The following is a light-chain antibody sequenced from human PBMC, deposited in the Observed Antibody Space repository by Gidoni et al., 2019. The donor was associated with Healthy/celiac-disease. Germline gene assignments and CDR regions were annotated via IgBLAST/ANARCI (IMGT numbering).Light chain of an antibody. J-gene: IGKJ4*01. CDR3: MQALQTPLT. CDR2: LGS. Sequence: DIVMTQSPPSLPVTPGEPASISCRSSRSLLHSNGYNYLDWFLQKPGQSPQLLRYLGSNRASGVPDRFSGSGSGTDFTLKISRVEVEDVGVYYCMQALQTPLTFGGGTKVEIK. V-gene: IGKV2-28*01. CDR1: RSLLHSNGYNY.